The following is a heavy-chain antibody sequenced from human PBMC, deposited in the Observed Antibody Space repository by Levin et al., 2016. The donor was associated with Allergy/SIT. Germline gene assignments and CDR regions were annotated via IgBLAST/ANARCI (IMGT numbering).Heavy chain of an antibody. V-gene: IGHV1-69*06. Sequence: SVKVSCKASGGTFSSYAISWVRQAPGQGLEWMGGIIPIFGTANYAQKFQGRVTITADKSTSTAYMELSSLRSEDTAVYYCARGYYGSGRNYGMDVWGQGTTVTVSS. D-gene: IGHD3-10*01. CDR1: GGTFSSYA. CDR3: ARGYYGSGRNYGMDV. J-gene: IGHJ6*02. CDR2: IIPIFGTA.